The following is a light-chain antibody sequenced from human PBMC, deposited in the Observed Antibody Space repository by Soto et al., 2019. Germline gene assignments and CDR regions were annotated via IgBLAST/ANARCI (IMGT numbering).Light chain of an antibody. V-gene: IGLV2-14*01. CDR1: IRDVGGYNY. CDR3: SSYTSSSTPCV. Sequence: LTQPASVSGSPGQSITISCTGTIRDVGGYNYVSWYQQHPGKAPKLMIYEVSNRPSGVSNRFSGSKYGNTASLTISGLQAEDEADYYCSSYTSSSTPCVFGTGTKVTVL. CDR2: EVS. J-gene: IGLJ1*01.